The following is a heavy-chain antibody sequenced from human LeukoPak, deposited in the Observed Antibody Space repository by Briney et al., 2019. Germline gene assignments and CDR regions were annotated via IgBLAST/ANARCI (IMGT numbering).Heavy chain of an antibody. CDR2: INPNSGNT. D-gene: IGHD3-22*01. Sequence: ASVKVSCKASGYTFTGYYMHWVRQAPGQGLEWMGWINPNSGNTNYAQKLQGRVTMTTDTSTSTAYMELRSLRSDDTAVYYCARVGYYDSSGSPPEYWGQGTLVTVSS. CDR1: GYTFTGYY. J-gene: IGHJ4*02. V-gene: IGHV1-18*04. CDR3: ARVGYYDSSGSPPEY.